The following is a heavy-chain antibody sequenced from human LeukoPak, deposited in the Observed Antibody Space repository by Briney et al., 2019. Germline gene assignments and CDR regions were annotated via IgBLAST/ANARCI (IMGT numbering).Heavy chain of an antibody. D-gene: IGHD3-10*01. CDR2: ISSRSRYI. CDR1: GFTFSSYS. J-gene: IGHJ4*02. CDR3: ARDPETYHYGYFDY. V-gene: IGHV3-21*01. Sequence: GGSLRLSCGASGFTFSSYSMNRVGQVPGKGLDGVASISSRSRYIYYADSVKGRFTISKDNAKTSLYLQMNSMRPEHTAVYYCARDPETYHYGYFDYWGQGTLVTVSS.